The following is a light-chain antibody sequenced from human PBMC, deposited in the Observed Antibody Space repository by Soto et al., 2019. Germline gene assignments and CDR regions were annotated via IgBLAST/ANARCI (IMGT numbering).Light chain of an antibody. CDR2: AAS. CDR3: QQSYGTPPT. Sequence: DIQMTQSPSSLSASVGDRVTITCRASQSITKSLSWYRQKPGKAPKLLIYAASTLQSGVPSRFIGGGSGIDFTLTITSLQPEDFATYYCQQSYGTPPTFGGGTKVEIK. V-gene: IGKV1-39*01. CDR1: QSITKS. J-gene: IGKJ4*01.